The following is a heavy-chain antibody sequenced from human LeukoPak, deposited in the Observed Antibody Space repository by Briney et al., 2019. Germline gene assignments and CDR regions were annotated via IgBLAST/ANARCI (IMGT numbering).Heavy chain of an antibody. V-gene: IGHV1-69*04. CDR2: IIPILGIA. CDR1: GGTFSSYA. D-gene: IGHD3-22*01. Sequence: SVKVSCKAFGGTFSSYAISWVRQAPGQGLEWMGRIIPILGIANYAQKFQGRVTITADKSTSTAYMELSSLRSEDTAVYYCARDYWEYYDSSGYHLGDYAFDIWGQGTMVTVSS. J-gene: IGHJ3*02. CDR3: ARDYWEYYDSSGYHLGDYAFDI.